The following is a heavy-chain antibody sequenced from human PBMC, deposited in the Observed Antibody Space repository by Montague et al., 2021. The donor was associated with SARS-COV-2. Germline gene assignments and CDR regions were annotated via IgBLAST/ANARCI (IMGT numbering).Heavy chain of an antibody. D-gene: IGHD3-3*01. CDR1: SGSISNDIYY. J-gene: IGHJ3*01. Sequence: SETLSLTCTVSSGSISNDIYYWGWIRQPPGKGPEWIGGSRYGGTSYYNPSLKSRVTISIDTSKNKCSLKMTAVTAADAAVYFCAGRPGAAYSVFWSGGFDVWGQGTMVTVS. CDR2: SRYGGTS. V-gene: IGHV4-39*01. CDR3: AGRPGAAYSVFWSGGFDV.